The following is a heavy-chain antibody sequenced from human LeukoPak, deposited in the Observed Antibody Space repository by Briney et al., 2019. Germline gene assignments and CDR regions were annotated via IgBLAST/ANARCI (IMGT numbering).Heavy chain of an antibody. CDR1: GGSISSYY. J-gene: IGHJ5*02. D-gene: IGHD2-15*01. CDR2: IYTSGST. Sequence: TSETLSLTCTVSGGSISSYYWSWIRQPAGKGLEWIGRIYTSGSTNYNPSLKCRVTMSVDTSKNQFSLKLSSVTAADTAVYYCARVAWVYGDSNWFDPWGQGTLVTVSS. V-gene: IGHV4-4*07. CDR3: ARVAWVYGDSNWFDP.